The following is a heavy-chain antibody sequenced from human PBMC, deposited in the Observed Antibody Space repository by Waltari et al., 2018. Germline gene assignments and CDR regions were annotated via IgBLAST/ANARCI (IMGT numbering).Heavy chain of an antibody. CDR2: IKKDGGEK. V-gene: IGHV3-7*01. J-gene: IGHJ4*02. D-gene: IGHD2-21*01. Sequence: EVQLVESGGGLVQPGGSLRLSCAAFGFTFSDYWMTWVRQAPGKGLEWVANIKKDGGEKYYVDSVKGRSTVSRDNAKNSLYLQMSSLRAEDTAVYYCARDRGYCGGDCYKNLDSWGQGTLVAVSS. CDR1: GFTFSDYW. CDR3: ARDRGYCGGDCYKNLDS.